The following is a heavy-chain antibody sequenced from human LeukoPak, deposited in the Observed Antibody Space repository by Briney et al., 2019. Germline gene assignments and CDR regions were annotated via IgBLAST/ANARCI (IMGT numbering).Heavy chain of an antibody. V-gene: IGHV1-69*13. D-gene: IGHD5-18*01. J-gene: IGHJ4*02. CDR2: IIPIFGTA. CDR1: GGTFSSYA. Sequence: GASVKVSCKASGGTFSSYAISWVRQAPGQGLEWMGGIIPIFGTANYAQKFQGRATITADESTSTAYMELSSLRSEDTAVYYCASSLGQLWTFDYWGQGTLVTVSS. CDR3: ASSLGQLWTFDY.